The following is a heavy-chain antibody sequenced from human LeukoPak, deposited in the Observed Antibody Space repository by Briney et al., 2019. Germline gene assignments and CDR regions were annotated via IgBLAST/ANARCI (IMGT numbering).Heavy chain of an antibody. CDR1: GYTFTHQW. CDR2: IYPRDSDT. CDR3: ARHSDVIGAI. Sequence: PGESLKISCKASGYTFTHQWIGWVRQMSGSGLEWMGIIYPRDSDTIYSPSFQGHVTISADTSINTAYPEWSSLEASDTAIYYCARHSDVIGAIWGQGTLVTVSS. D-gene: IGHD3-10*01. J-gene: IGHJ4*02. V-gene: IGHV5-51*01.